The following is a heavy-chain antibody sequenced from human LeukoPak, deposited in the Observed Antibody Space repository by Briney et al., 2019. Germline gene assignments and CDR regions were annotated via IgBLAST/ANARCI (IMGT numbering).Heavy chain of an antibody. V-gene: IGHV1-2*04. D-gene: IGHD6-13*01. CDR3: ARADVAAAALTAFQH. J-gene: IGHJ1*01. Sequence: ASVKVSCKASGYTFTGYYMHWVRQAPGQGLEWMGWINPNSGGTNYAQKFQGWVTMTRDTPISTAYMELSRLRSDDTAVYYCARADVAAAALTAFQHWGQGTLVTVSS. CDR2: INPNSGGT. CDR1: GYTFTGYY.